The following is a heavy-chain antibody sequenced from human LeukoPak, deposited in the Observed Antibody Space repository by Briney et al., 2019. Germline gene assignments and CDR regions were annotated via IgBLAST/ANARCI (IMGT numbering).Heavy chain of an antibody. CDR3: ARDQTTRTSGTYYYWFDP. CDR2: IGRDGGTL. CDR1: GGSIGYTNYY. J-gene: IGHJ5*02. V-gene: IGHV3-11*04. D-gene: IGHD1-26*01. Sequence: LSLTCTVSGGSIGYTNYYWGWIRQSPGKGLEWISYIGRDGGTLYVDSVKGRSTTARDNSKNSLYLQMNDLRADDTAVYYCARDQTTRTSGTYYYWFDPWGQGTLVTVSS.